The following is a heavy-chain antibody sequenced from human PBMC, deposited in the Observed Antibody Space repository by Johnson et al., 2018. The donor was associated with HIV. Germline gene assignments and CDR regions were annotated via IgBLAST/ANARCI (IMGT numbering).Heavy chain of an antibody. CDR2: IKSHTDGGTT. CDR3: TTAVDGAPDAFDI. V-gene: IGHV3-15*01. CDR1: GFTFSSYA. J-gene: IGHJ3*02. D-gene: IGHD4-17*01. Sequence: VQLVESGGGVVQPGRSLRLSCAASGFTFSSYAMHWVRQAPGKGLEWVGRIKSHTDGGTTDYAAPVKGRFTISRDDSKNTLYLQMNSLKTEDTAVYYCTTAVDGAPDAFDIWGQGTMVTVSS.